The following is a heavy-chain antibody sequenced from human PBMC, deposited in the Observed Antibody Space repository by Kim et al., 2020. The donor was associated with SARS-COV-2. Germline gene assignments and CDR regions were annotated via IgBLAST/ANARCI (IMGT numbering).Heavy chain of an antibody. CDR3: ARGETRYY. Sequence: GESLKISCKASGYSFTSYWIGWVRQMPGKGLEWMGIIYPGDSNTRSSPSFQGQVTISADKSISTAYLQWNSLKASDTAIYYCARGETRYYWGQGTPVTVS. CDR1: GYSFTSYW. D-gene: IGHD3-9*01. J-gene: IGHJ1*01. CDR2: IYPGDSNT. V-gene: IGHV5-51*01.